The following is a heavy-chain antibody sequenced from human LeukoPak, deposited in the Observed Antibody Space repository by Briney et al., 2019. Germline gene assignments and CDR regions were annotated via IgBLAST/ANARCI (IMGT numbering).Heavy chain of an antibody. CDR1: DGSITNYD. Sequence: SETLSLTCTVSDGSITNYDWSWVRQPPGKGLEFIGHVHYSGTANYNPSLKSRVTISVDTSKNQFSLKLSSVTAADTAVYYCARARYDFWTAGYFGYWGQGTLVTVSS. CDR3: ARARYDFWTAGYFGY. V-gene: IGHV4-59*01. D-gene: IGHD3-3*01. J-gene: IGHJ4*02. CDR2: VHYSGTA.